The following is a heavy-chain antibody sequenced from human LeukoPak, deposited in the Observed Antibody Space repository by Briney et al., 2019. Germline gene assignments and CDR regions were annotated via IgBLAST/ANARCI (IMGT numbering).Heavy chain of an antibody. CDR3: ARLYGDYEGDDY. J-gene: IGHJ4*02. Sequence: SETLSLTCAVYGGSFSSYYWSWIRQPPGKGLEWIGEINHSGSTNYNPSLKSRVTISVDTSKNQFSLKLSSVTAADTAVYYCARLYGDYEGDDYWGQGTLVTVSS. CDR1: GGSFSSYY. D-gene: IGHD4-17*01. CDR2: INHSGST. V-gene: IGHV4-34*01.